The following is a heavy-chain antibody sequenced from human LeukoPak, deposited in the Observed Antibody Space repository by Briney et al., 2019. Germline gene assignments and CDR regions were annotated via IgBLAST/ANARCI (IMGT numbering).Heavy chain of an antibody. D-gene: IGHD3-22*01. CDR1: GDSISNYY. CDR2: IYYSGST. J-gene: IGHJ3*02. V-gene: IGHV4-59*08. CDR3: ARWTYYYDSSDFDI. Sequence: PSETLSLTCTVSGDSISNYYWNWIRQSPGKGLEWIGYIYYSGSTNYNPSLKSRVAISIDTSKNHFYLNMTCVTAADTAVYYCARWTYYYDSSDFDIWGQGTMVTVSS.